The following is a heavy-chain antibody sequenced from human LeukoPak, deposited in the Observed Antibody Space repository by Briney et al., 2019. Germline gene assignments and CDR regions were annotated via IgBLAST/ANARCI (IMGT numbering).Heavy chain of an antibody. CDR1: GYTFTSYD. Sequence: ASVKVPCKASGYTFTSYDINWMRQASGQGLEWMGWMNPNSGNTGYAQKFQGRIIMTSDTSISTAYLELSSLRSEDTAVYYCASELRWQPHWGQGTLVTVSS. V-gene: IGHV1-8*01. CDR2: MNPNSGNT. D-gene: IGHD4-23*01. J-gene: IGHJ4*02. CDR3: ASELRWQPH.